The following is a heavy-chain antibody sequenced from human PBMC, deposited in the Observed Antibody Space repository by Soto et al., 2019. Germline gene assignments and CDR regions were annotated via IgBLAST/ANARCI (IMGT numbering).Heavy chain of an antibody. D-gene: IGHD1-26*01. V-gene: IGHV1-8*01. CDR3: ARVMSTFDY. CDR1: GSAFTSDY. J-gene: IGHJ4*02. Sequence: ASCTVSCTASGSAFTSDYINWVRQATGQGLEWMGWMNPNSGNTGYAQKFQGRVTMTRNTSITTAYMELSGLRSEDTAVYYCARVMSTFDYWGQGTLVTVSS. CDR2: MNPNSGNT.